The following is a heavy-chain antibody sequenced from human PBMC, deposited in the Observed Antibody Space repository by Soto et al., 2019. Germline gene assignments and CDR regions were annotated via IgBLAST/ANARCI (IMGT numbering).Heavy chain of an antibody. V-gene: IGHV3-23*01. J-gene: IGHJ4*02. Sequence: PVGSLRLSCASSVFTFSTYAMNWVRQSPGKWLEWVSGITNNGDNRYYAESVKGRFTISRDNSKNTLYLQMNSLRADDTAIYYCPKQSTSNSSTYWGQGTLGIVSS. CDR2: ITNNGDNR. D-gene: IGHD6-6*01. CDR1: VFTFSTYA. CDR3: PKQSTSNSSTY.